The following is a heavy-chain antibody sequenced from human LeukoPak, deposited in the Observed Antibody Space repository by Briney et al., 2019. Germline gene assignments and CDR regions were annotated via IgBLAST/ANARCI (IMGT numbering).Heavy chain of an antibody. J-gene: IGHJ2*01. D-gene: IGHD3-22*01. CDR2: IYYSGST. V-gene: IGHV4-59*08. Sequence: SETLSLTCTVSGGSISSYYWSWIRQPPGKGLEWIGYIYYSGSTNYNPSLKSRVTISIDPSKNQFSLKLSSVTAADTAVYYCARHTNYYDSSGYQYFDLWGRGTLVTVSS. CDR3: ARHTNYYDSSGYQYFDL. CDR1: GGSISSYY.